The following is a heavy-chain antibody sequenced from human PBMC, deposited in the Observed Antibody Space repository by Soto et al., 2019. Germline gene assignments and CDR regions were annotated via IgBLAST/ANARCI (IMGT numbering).Heavy chain of an antibody. Sequence: EASVKVSCKGSGGTFSSYAISWVRQAPGQGLEWMGGIIPIFGTANYAQKFQGRVTITADESTSTAYMELSSLRSEDTAGYYCAPYVRSQNWFDPWGQGTLVTVSS. CDR2: IIPIFGTA. J-gene: IGHJ5*02. D-gene: IGHD3-16*01. CDR1: GGTFSSYA. CDR3: APYVRSQNWFDP. V-gene: IGHV1-69*13.